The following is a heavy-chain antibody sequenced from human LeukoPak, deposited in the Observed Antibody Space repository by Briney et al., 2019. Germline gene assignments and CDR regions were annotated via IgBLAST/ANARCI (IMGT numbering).Heavy chain of an antibody. CDR3: AKDSAVSGSYPDASDI. CDR1: GVTFSSYG. D-gene: IGHD1-26*01. J-gene: IGHJ3*02. V-gene: IGHV3-30*02. Sequence: GGSLRLSCVASGVTFSSYGMHWVRHAPGKGLEWVAFIRYDGSNEYYIDSVKGRFTLSRDNSKNTLYLQMNSLRAEDTAVYYCAKDSAVSGSYPDASDIWGQGTMVTVSS. CDR2: IRYDGSNE.